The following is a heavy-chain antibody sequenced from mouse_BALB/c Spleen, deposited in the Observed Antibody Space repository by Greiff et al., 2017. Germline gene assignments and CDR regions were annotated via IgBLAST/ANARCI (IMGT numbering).Heavy chain of an antibody. D-gene: IGHD1-1*01. V-gene: IGHV14-3*02. CDR1: GFNIKDTY. CDR2: IDPANGNT. CDR3: ARSGSYYGSSSFAY. J-gene: IGHJ3*01. Sequence: EVQLQQSGAELVKPGASVKLSCTASGFNIKDTYMHWVKQRPEQGLEWIGRIDPANGNTKYDPKFQGKATITADTSSNTAYLQLSSLTSEDTAVYYCARSGSYYGSSSFAYWGQGTLVTVSA.